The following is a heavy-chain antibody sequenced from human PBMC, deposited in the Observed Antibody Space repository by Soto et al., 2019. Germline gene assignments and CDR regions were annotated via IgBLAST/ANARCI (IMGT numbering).Heavy chain of an antibody. CDR2: IIPVFGTT. CDR1: GGSFSGQA. V-gene: IGHV1-69*06. Sequence: QVQLVQSGAEVKKPGSSVKVSCHASGGSFSGQAVSWVRQAPGQGLEGLGGIIPVFGTTNYARKFQGRLTITADKSTGTASMELTSLRSEDTSIYYCASVPTWGQGTLVTVSS. J-gene: IGHJ5*02. CDR3: ASVPT.